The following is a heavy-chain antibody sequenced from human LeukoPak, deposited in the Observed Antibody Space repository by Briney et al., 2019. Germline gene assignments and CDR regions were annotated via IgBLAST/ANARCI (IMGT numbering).Heavy chain of an antibody. V-gene: IGHV4-38-2*02. CDR3: AREERDDFWSGYYGEDRPSGPIDY. D-gene: IGHD3-3*01. Sequence: SETLSLTCTVSGYSISSGFYWGWIRQPPGKGLEWIGRIYTSGSTNYNPSLKSRVTISVDTSKNQFSLKLSSVTAADTAVYYCAREERDDFWSGYYGEDRPSGPIDYWGQGTLVTVSS. J-gene: IGHJ4*02. CDR2: IYTSGST. CDR1: GYSISSGFY.